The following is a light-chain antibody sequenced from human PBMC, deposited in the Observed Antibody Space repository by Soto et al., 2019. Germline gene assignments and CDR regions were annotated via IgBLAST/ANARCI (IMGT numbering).Light chain of an antibody. CDR2: GAS. CDR3: QSYISATFT. Sequence: DIQMTQSPSSLSASVGDRVTITCRATQGIRNYLAWYQQKPGKVPKLLIYGASTLQSGVPSRFSGSGSGTVFTLTISSLQPEDVATYSCQSYISATFTFGPGTNVDIK. J-gene: IGKJ3*01. V-gene: IGKV1-27*01. CDR1: QGIRNY.